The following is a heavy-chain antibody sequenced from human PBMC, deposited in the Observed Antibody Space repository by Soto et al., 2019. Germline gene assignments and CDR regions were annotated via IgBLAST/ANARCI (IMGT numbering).Heavy chain of an antibody. Sequence: QVQLQESGPGLVKPSGTLSLTCAVSGGSISSSNWWSWVRQPPGKGLEWIGEIYHSGSTNYNPSLTSRVTMSVDKSKNQFSLKLSSVTAADTAVYYCARDKTGIAAAGGDYYYGMDVWGQGTTVTVSS. D-gene: IGHD6-13*01. V-gene: IGHV4-4*02. CDR3: ARDKTGIAAAGGDYYYGMDV. CDR2: IYHSGST. J-gene: IGHJ6*02. CDR1: GGSISSSNW.